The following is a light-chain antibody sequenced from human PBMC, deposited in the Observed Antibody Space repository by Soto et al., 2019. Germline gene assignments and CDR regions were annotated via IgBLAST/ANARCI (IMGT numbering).Light chain of an antibody. J-gene: IGLJ2*01. CDR3: AVWDDNLNGVI. Sequence: QSVVTQPPSTSGTPGQRGSISCSGSSSNVGINAVNWYQQFPGTAPKLLIHSNDQRPSGVPDRFSGSKSGTSASLAISGLQSEDEADYYCAVWDDNLNGVIFGGGTKVTVL. CDR2: SND. V-gene: IGLV1-44*01. CDR1: SSNVGINA.